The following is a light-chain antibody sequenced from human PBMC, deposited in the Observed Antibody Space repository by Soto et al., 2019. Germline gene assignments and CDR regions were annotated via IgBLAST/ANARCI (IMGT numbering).Light chain of an antibody. Sequence: QSALTQPPSASGSPGQSVAISCTGTSSDIGGYNYVSWYQQHPGKAPKLIIYEVLKRPSGVPDRFSGSKSGNTASLTVSGLQPEDEADYYCSSHGANGVFGGGTKVTVL. CDR1: SSDIGGYNY. CDR3: SSHGANGV. V-gene: IGLV2-8*01. CDR2: EVL. J-gene: IGLJ3*02.